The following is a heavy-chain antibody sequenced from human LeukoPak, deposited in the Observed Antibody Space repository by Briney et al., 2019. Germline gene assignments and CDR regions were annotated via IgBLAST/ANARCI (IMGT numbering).Heavy chain of an antibody. V-gene: IGHV1-2*02. CDR1: GYTFTSYD. D-gene: IGHD2-2*01. CDR2: INPNSGGT. CDR3: ARGNQDIVVVPAASLLGDY. J-gene: IGHJ4*02. Sequence: ASVKVSCKASGYTFTSYDINWVRQATGQGLEWMGWINPNSGGTNYAQKFQGRVTMTRDTSISTAYMELSRLRSDDTAVYYCARGNQDIVVVPAASLLGDYWGQGTLVTVSS.